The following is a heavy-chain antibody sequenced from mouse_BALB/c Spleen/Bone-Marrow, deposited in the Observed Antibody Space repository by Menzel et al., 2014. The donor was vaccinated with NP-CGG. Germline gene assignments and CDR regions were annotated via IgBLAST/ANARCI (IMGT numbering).Heavy chain of an antibody. CDR3: ARVGITTVDY. V-gene: IGHV5-6-5*01. CDR2: ISSGGST. D-gene: IGHD1-1*01. J-gene: IGHJ2*01. Sequence: VQLVESEGGLVKPGGSLKLSCAASGFTFSSYAMSWVRQTPQKRLEWVASISSGGSTYYPDSVKGRFTISRDNARNILCLQMSSLRSEDTAMYYCARVGITTVDYWGQGTTLTVSS. CDR1: GFTFSSYA.